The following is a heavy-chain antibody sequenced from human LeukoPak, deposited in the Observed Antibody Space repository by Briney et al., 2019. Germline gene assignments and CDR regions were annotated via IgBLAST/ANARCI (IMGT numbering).Heavy chain of an antibody. D-gene: IGHD1-26*01. V-gene: IGHV1-18*01. J-gene: IGHJ6*03. CDR1: GYTFIGYF. CDR2: ISAYNGNT. Sequence: ASVKVSCKASGYTFIGYFIHWVRQAPGQGLEWMGWISAYNGNTNYAQKLQGRVTMTTDTSTSTAYMELRSLRSDDTAVYYCTRDVVPARGGSYYRVAYYYYYMDVWGKGTTVTVSS. CDR3: TRDVVPARGGSYYRVAYYYYYMDV.